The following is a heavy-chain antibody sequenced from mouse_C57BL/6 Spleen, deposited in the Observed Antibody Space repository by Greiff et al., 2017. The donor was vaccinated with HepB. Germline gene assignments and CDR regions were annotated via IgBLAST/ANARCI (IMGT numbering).Heavy chain of an antibody. CDR2: MSNGGGST. J-gene: IGHJ1*03. V-gene: IGHV5-12*01. Sequence: EVQVVESGGGLVQPGGSLKLSCAASGFTFSDYYMYWVRQTPEKRLEWVAYMSNGGGSTYYPDTVKGRFTISRDNAKNTLYLQMSRLKSEDTAMYYCARLRGYFDVWGTGTTVTVSS. CDR3: ARLRGYFDV. CDR1: GFTFSDYY.